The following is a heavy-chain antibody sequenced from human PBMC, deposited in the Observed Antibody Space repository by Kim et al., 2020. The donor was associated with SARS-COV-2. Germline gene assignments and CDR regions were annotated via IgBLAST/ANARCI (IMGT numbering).Heavy chain of an antibody. CDR1: GGSISSGGYY. CDR2: IYYSGST. V-gene: IGHV4-31*03. J-gene: IGHJ4*02. Sequence: SETLSLTCTVSGGSISSGGYYWSWIRQHPGKGLEWIGYIYYSGSTYYNPSLKSRVTISVDTSKNQFSLKLSSVTAADTAVYYCARARVSAVIVVGSFYYWGQGTLVTVSS. D-gene: IGHD3-22*01. CDR3: ARARVSAVIVVGSFYY.